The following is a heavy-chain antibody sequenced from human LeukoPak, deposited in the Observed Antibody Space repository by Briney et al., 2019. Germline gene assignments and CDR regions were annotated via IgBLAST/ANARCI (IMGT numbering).Heavy chain of an antibody. V-gene: IGHV3-13*01. D-gene: IGHD3-22*01. CDR2: IGTAGDT. CDR3: ARDGSSGYKDY. CDR1: GFTFSSYD. J-gene: IGHJ4*02. Sequence: GGSLRLSCAASGFTFSSYDMHWVRQATGKGLEWVSAIGTAGDTYYPGSVKGRFTISRENAKNSLYLQMNSLRAEDTAVYYCARDGSSGYKDYWGQGTLVTASS.